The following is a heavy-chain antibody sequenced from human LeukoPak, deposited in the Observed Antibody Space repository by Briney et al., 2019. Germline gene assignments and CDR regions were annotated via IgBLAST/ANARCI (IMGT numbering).Heavy chain of an antibody. CDR2: IYNSGST. D-gene: IGHD6-19*01. CDR3: ARSLFRNSNAWPQVH. J-gene: IGHJ4*02. Sequence: PSETLSLTCTVSGGSISSYYWNWIRQAPGKGLEWIGYIYNSGSTNHNPSLKSRVTISVDTSKTQFSLRLRSATAADTAMYYCARSLFRNSNAWPQVHWGQGTLVTVSS. CDR1: GGSISSYY. V-gene: IGHV4-59*01.